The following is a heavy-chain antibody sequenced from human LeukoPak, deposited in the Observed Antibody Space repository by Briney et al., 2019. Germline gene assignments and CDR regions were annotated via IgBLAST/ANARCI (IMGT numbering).Heavy chain of an antibody. CDR2: FDPEDGET. V-gene: IGHV1-24*01. Sequence: ASVTVSCKVSGYTLTELFMHWVRQAPGKGLEWMGGFDPEDGETIYAQKFQGRVTMTEDTSTDTAYMELSSLRSEDTAVYYCATLPLYDSSGYRDYWGQGTLVTVSS. D-gene: IGHD3-22*01. CDR1: GYTLTELF. CDR3: ATLPLYDSSGYRDY. J-gene: IGHJ4*02.